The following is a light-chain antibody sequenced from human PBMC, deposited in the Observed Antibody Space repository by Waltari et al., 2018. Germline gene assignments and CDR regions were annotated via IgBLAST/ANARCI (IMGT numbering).Light chain of an antibody. J-gene: IGKJ2*01. CDR3: QQYRSLPLT. Sequence: DIQLTQTPSSLSASVGDRLTITCLASQDTGDSLNWFQHKPGTPPELLIYSVSRLDYGVPSRFTGSRSGTNYSFSISNLQPDDIATYFCQQYRSLPLTFGQWTK. V-gene: IGKV1-33*01. CDR1: QDTGDS. CDR2: SVS.